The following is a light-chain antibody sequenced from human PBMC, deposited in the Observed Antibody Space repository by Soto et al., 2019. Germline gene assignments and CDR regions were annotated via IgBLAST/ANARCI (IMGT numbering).Light chain of an antibody. V-gene: IGKV3-15*01. CDR3: QQAHNWPLI. CDR1: QSINSE. Sequence: EIVMTQSPATLSLSPGERAALSCRASQSINSELAWYQQKPGQPPRLLIYGASTRATGVPARFTGSESGSESALTIGGLQSEDFAVYYGQQAHNWPLIFGQGTRLEIK. CDR2: GAS. J-gene: IGKJ2*01.